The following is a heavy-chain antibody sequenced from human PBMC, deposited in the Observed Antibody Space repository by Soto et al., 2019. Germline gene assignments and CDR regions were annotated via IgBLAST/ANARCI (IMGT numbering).Heavy chain of an antibody. D-gene: IGHD3-16*01. Sequence: SETLSLTCSVSGVSMTNSYWTWIRQSAGKGLEWIGRISTSGNTNYNPSLNSRLTMSVDTSKNQVSLKLTSVTAADTAVYYCARGGGVPALGDPWGQGTLVTVSS. J-gene: IGHJ5*02. CDR3: ARGGGVPALGDP. CDR1: GVSMTNSY. V-gene: IGHV4-4*07. CDR2: ISTSGNT.